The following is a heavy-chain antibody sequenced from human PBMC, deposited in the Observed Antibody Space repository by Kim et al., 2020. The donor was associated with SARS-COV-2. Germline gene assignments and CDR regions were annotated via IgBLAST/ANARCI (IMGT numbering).Heavy chain of an antibody. CDR3: TTDSHYGDYDFDY. CDR2: IKSKTNGGTT. J-gene: IGHJ4*02. Sequence: GGSLRLSCAASGFTFSNAWMSWVRQAPGKGLEWVGRIKSKTNGGTTDYAAPVKGRFTISRDDSKNTLYLQMNSLKTEDTAVYYCTTDSHYGDYDFDYWGQGTLVTVSS. CDR1: GFTFSNAW. V-gene: IGHV3-15*01. D-gene: IGHD4-17*01.